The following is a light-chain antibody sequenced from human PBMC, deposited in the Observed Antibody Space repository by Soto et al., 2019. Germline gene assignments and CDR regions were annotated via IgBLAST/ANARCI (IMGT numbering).Light chain of an antibody. J-gene: IGKJ3*01. CDR1: QTINNRY. V-gene: IGKV3-20*01. Sequence: EIELMQSPGTLSLSPGERATLSCRASQTINNRYLAWYQQKPGQAPRLLIYGASSRATGIPDRFSGSGSGTDFTLTISRLEPEDFAVYYCQQFASSPGFTFGPGTKVDMK. CDR3: QQFASSPGFT. CDR2: GAS.